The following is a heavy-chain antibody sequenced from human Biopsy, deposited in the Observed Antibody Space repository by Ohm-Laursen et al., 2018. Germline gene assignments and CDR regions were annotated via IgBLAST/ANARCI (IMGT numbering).Heavy chain of an antibody. CDR1: GGTFSNYG. V-gene: IGHV1-69*06. CDR3: ATKLTGYFHH. CDR2: NIPILGTG. J-gene: IGHJ1*01. Sequence: GGSVKVSCKAPGGTFSNYGVNWVRQAPGQGLEWLGGNIPILGTGNYAQKLQDRVTVAADTSTSTATMELRSLRSDDTAVYYCATKLTGYFHHWGQGTLVIVSS. D-gene: IGHD3-9*01.